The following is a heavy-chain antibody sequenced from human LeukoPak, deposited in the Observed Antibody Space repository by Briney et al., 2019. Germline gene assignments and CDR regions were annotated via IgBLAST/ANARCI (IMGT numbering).Heavy chain of an antibody. V-gene: IGHV3-30*04. D-gene: IGHD3-10*01. Sequence: GGSLRLSCAASGFTFSSYAMHWVRQAPGKGLEWVAVISYDGSNKYYADSVKGRFTISRDNSKNTLYLQMNSLRAEDTAVYYCARSRKGSGSYYPYYYYMHVWGKGTTVTVSS. CDR2: ISYDGSNK. J-gene: IGHJ6*03. CDR3: ARSRKGSGSYYPYYYYMHV. CDR1: GFTFSSYA.